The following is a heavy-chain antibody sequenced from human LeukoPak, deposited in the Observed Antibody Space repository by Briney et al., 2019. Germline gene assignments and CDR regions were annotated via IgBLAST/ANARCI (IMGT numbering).Heavy chain of an antibody. V-gene: IGHV4-4*07. CDR1: GGSISTYF. CDR2: IYTSGST. Sequence: SETLSLTCTVSGGSISTYFWSWIRQPTGKGLEWIGRIYTSGSTNYNPSLKSRVTMSVDTSKNQFSLKLSSVTAADTAVYYCATHPYYDYVWGSSRGYFDYWGQGTLVTVSS. CDR3: ATHPYYDYVWGSSRGYFDY. D-gene: IGHD3-16*01. J-gene: IGHJ4*02.